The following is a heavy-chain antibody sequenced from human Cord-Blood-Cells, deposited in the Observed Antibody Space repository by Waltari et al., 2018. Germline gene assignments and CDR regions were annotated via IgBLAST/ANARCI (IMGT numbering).Heavy chain of an antibody. CDR3: ATEGTYYDILTGYANWFDP. Sequence: QVQLVQSGAEVKKPGASVKVSCKVSGYTLTELSLHWVRQAPGKGPEWMGGFDPEDGETSYAQKFQGRVTRTEDTSTDTAYMELSSLRSEDTAVYYCATEGTYYDILTGYANWFDPWGQGTLVTVSS. CDR2: FDPEDGET. J-gene: IGHJ5*02. CDR1: GYTLTELS. V-gene: IGHV1-24*01. D-gene: IGHD3-9*01.